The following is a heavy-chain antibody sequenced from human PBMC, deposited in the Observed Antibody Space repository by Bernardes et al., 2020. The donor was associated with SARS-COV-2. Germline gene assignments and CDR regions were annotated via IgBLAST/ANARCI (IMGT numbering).Heavy chain of an antibody. J-gene: IGHJ6*02. CDR3: ANSPAVYGDYVEASGIYYYYGMDV. Sequence: GGSLRLSCAASGFTFSSYGMHWVRQAPGKGLEWVAVISYDGSNKYYADSVKGRFTISRDNSKNTLYLQMNSLRAEDTAVYYCANSPAVYGDYVEASGIYYYYGMDVWGQGTTVTVSS. D-gene: IGHD4-17*01. CDR2: ISYDGSNK. V-gene: IGHV3-30*18. CDR1: GFTFSSYG.